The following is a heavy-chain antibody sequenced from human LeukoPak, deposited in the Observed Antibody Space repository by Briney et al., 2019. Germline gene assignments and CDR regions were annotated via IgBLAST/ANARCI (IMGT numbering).Heavy chain of an antibody. J-gene: IGHJ3*02. CDR3: AKDKRGSYRPDAFDI. V-gene: IGHV3-23*01. D-gene: IGHD1-26*01. CDR2: ISGSGGST. CDR1: GFTFSSYA. Sequence: GGSLRLSCAASGFTFSSYAMSWVRQAPGKGLEWVSAISGSGGSTYYADSVKGRFTISRDNSKNTLYLQMDSRRAEDTAVYYCAKDKRGSYRPDAFDIWGQGTMVTVSS.